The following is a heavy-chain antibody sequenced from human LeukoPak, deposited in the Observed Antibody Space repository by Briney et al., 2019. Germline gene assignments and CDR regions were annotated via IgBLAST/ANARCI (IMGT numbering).Heavy chain of an antibody. CDR3: ARDPRGYSSGWTPTDY. CDR2: ISDYNGNT. J-gene: IGHJ4*02. Sequence: GASVKVSCKASGYTFTSYGISWVRQAPGQGLEWIGWISDYNGNTNYAQKLQGRVTMTTDTSMSTAYMELRSLRSDDTAVYYCARDPRGYSSGWTPTDYWGQGTLVTVSS. V-gene: IGHV1-18*01. D-gene: IGHD6-19*01. CDR1: GYTFTSYG.